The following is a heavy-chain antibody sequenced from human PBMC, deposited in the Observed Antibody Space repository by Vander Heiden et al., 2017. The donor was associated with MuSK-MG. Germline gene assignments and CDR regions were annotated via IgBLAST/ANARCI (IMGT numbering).Heavy chain of an antibody. V-gene: IGHV3-30*04. CDR1: GFTFSSYA. CDR3: ARDSSRDDPGIEDY. J-gene: IGHJ4*02. Sequence: QVQLVESGGGVVQPGRSLRLSCAASGFTFSSYAMHWVRQAPGKGLEWVAVISYDGSNKYYADAGKGRFTISRDNSKNTLYLQMNSLRAEDTAVYYCARDSSRDDPGIEDYWGQGTLVTVSS. CDR2: ISYDGSNK.